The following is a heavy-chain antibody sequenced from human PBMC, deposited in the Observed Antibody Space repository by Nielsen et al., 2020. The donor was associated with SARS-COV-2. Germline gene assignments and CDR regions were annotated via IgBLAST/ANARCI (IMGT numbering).Heavy chain of an antibody. Sequence: GGSLRLSCAASGFTFGDAIIHWVRQASGKGLEWVGRIRSKTNNYETSYAASMKGRFTISRDESKNMAYLQMSRLKTDDTAVYYCKHYYDMDVWGQGTTVTVSS. V-gene: IGHV3-73*01. CDR2: IRSKTNNYET. CDR3: KHYYDMDV. CDR1: GFTFGDAI. D-gene: IGHD2-21*01. J-gene: IGHJ6*02.